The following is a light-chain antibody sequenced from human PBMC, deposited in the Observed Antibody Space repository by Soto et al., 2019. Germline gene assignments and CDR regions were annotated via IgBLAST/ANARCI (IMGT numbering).Light chain of an antibody. CDR1: SSDVGGYNS. V-gene: IGLV2-14*01. CDR3: SSNTGSNTVL. J-gene: IGLJ2*01. Sequence: QSALTQPASVSGSPGQSITISCTGTSSDVGGYNSISWYQQHPGKAPKLMIYDVSNRPSGISNRFSGFKSGNTAFLTISGLQAEDEADYYCSSNTGSNTVLFGGGTKVTVL. CDR2: DVS.